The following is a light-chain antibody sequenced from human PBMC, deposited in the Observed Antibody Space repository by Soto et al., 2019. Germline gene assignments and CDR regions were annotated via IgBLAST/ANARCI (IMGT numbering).Light chain of an antibody. V-gene: IGKV4-1*01. CDR2: WAS. CDR3: QQYYSTPPT. Sequence: DIVMTQSPDSLAVSLGERATINCKSSQSVLYSSNNKNYLAWYQQKPGQPPKLLFYWASTRESGVPDRFSGSGSGTDFTLTISSLQAEDVAVCYCQQYYSTPPTFGGGTKVEIK. J-gene: IGKJ4*01. CDR1: QSVLYSSNNKNY.